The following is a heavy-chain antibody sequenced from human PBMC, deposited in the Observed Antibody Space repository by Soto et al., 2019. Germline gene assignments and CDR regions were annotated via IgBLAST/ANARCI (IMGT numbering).Heavy chain of an antibody. CDR1: GYSFTSYW. Sequence: GESLKISCKGSGYSFTSYWIGWVRQMPGKGLEWMGIIYPGDSDTRYSPSFQGQVTISADKSISTAYLQWSSLKASDTAMYYCARLGYFSGGSCYSAWFDPWGQGTLVTVSS. D-gene: IGHD2-15*01. CDR3: ARLGYFSGGSCYSAWFDP. J-gene: IGHJ5*02. CDR2: IYPGDSDT. V-gene: IGHV5-51*01.